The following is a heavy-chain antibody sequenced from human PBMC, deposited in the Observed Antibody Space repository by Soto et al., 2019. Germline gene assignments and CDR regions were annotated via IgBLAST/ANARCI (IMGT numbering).Heavy chain of an antibody. CDR1: GGTFSSYA. J-gene: IGHJ6*02. CDR2: IIPMFDTR. CDR3: AREINNYDSSGYYPPRMDV. D-gene: IGHD3-22*01. Sequence: QVQLVQSGAEVKKPGSSVKVSCKASGGTFSSYAISWVRQAPGQGLEWMGGIIPMFDTRNYEQKFRGRVTITADESTSTAYMALSSLRSEDTAVYYCAREINNYDSSGYYPPRMDVWGQGTAVSVSS. V-gene: IGHV1-69*12.